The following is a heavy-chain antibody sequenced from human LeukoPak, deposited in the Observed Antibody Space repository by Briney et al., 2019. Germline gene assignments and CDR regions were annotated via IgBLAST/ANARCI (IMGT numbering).Heavy chain of an antibody. Sequence: SETLSLTCTVSGGSISSYYWSWIRQPPWKGLEWIGYIYYSGSTYYNPSLKSRVTISVDTSKNQFSLKLSSVTAADTAVYYCARDRTYYYGMDVWGQGTTVTVSS. CDR2: IYYSGST. CDR3: ARDRTYYYGMDV. CDR1: GGSISSYY. V-gene: IGHV4-59*12. J-gene: IGHJ6*02.